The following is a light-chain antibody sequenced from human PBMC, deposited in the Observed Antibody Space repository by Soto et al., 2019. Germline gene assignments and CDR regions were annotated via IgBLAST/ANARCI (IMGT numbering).Light chain of an antibody. CDR1: SSNIGSNT. V-gene: IGLV1-44*01. CDR3: ASWAASPNAPV. J-gene: IGLJ3*02. CDR2: SNN. Sequence: QSVLTQPPSASGTPGQRVTISCSGSSSNIGSNTVNWYQQLPGTAPKVLIYSNNQRPSGVPDRFSGSMSANSASLAIRGLPSQHAADYYCASWAASPNAPVFGGGTKLTVL.